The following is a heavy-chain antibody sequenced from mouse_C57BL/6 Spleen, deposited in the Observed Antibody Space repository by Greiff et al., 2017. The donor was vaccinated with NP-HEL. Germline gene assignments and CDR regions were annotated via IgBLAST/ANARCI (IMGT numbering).Heavy chain of an antibody. CDR3: ARRSLDKAY. CDR2: IDPETGGT. D-gene: IGHD3-2*02. V-gene: IGHV1-15*01. J-gene: IGHJ2*01. CDR1: GYTFTDYE. Sequence: QVQLQQSGAELVRPGASVTLSCKASGYTFTDYEMHWVKQTPVHGLEWIGAIDPETGGTAYNQKFKGKATLTVDKSSSTAYMQLSSLTSEDSAVYYCARRSLDKAYWGQGTTLTVSS.